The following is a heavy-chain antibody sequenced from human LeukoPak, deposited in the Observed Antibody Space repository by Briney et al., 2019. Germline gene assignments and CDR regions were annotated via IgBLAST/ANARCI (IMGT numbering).Heavy chain of an antibody. V-gene: IGHV1-18*01. J-gene: IGHJ6*03. CDR1: GYTFTSYG. CDR2: ISAYNGNT. Sequence: GASVKVSCKASGYTFTSYGISWVRQAPGQGLEWMGWISAYNGNTNYAQKLQGRVTMTTDTSTSTAYMELRSLRSDDTAVYYCASGKYYYDSSGSLPGYMDVWGKGTTVTVSS. CDR3: ASGKYYYDSSGSLPGYMDV. D-gene: IGHD3-22*01.